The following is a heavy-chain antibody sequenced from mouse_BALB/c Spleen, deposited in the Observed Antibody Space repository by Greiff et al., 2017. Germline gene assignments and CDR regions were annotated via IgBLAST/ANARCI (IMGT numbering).Heavy chain of an antibody. CDR2: ISSGSSTI. J-gene: IGHJ1*01. V-gene: IGHV5-17*02. D-gene: IGHD2-3*01. CDR1: GFTFSSFG. Sequence: EVKVVESGGGLVQPGGSRKLSCAASGFTFSSFGMHWVRQAPEKGLEWVAYISSGSSTIYYADTVKGRFTISRDNPKNTLFLQMTSLRSEDTAMYYCARDGYLLYWYFDVWGAGTTVTVSS. CDR3: ARDGYLLYWYFDV.